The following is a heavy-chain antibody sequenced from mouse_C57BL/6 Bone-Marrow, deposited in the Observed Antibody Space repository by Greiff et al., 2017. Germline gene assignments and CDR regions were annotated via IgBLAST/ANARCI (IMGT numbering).Heavy chain of an antibody. CDR3: ARDDYDKKGYYFDY. CDR2: ISSGSSTI. J-gene: IGHJ2*01. V-gene: IGHV5-17*01. D-gene: IGHD2-4*01. Sequence: EVQRVESGGGLVKPGGSLKLSCAASGFTFSDYGMHWVRQAPEKGLEWVAYISSGSSTIYYADTVKGRFTISRDNAKNTLFLQMTSLRSEDTAMYYCARDDYDKKGYYFDYWGQGTTLTVSS. CDR1: GFTFSDYG.